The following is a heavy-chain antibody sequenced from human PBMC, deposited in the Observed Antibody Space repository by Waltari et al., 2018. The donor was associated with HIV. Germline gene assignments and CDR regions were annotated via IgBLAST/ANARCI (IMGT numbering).Heavy chain of an antibody. CDR2: VNTRTGGT. CDR3: AGGESGKKWLSPYNWFDR. V-gene: IGHV1-2*02. J-gene: IGHJ5*02. CDR1: EYNFRDYY. Sequence: QGLLVQSAADVRTPGASLQVSCTASEYNFRDYYIHWVRQAPGKGLEWMGWVNTRTGGTTASRKLHYRRPMPRGTSVTTAYFDRGRQTSEDRAVYYCAGGESGKKWLSPYNWFDRWGQGTLVTVSS. D-gene: IGHD6-19*01.